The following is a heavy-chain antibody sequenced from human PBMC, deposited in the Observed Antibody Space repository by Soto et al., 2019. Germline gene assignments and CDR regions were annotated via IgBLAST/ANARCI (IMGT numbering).Heavy chain of an antibody. V-gene: IGHV3-33*01. CDR2: IWYDGSNK. Sequence: QVQLVESGGGVVQPGRSLRLSCAASGFTFSSYGMHWVRQAPGKGLEWVAGIWYDGSNKYYADSVKGRFTISRENSKNTLYLQMNSLRAEYTAVYYCARDRATDVLRYFDWSFDYWGQGTLVTVSS. CDR1: GFTFSSYG. D-gene: IGHD3-9*01. J-gene: IGHJ4*02. CDR3: ARDRATDVLRYFDWSFDY.